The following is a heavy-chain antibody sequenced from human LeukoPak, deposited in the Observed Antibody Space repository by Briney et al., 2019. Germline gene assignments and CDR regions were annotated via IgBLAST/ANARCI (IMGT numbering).Heavy chain of an antibody. CDR3: ARRAGEYSHPYDY. CDR1: GFTVSSNS. J-gene: IGHJ4*02. Sequence: GGSLRLSCTVSGFTVSSNSWSWVRQAPGKGLEWVSFIYSGGNTHYSDSVKGRFTISRDNSKNTLYLQMNSLRAEDTAIYYCARRAGEYSHPYDYWXQGTLVTVS. V-gene: IGHV3-53*01. D-gene: IGHD2-15*01. CDR2: IYSGGNT.